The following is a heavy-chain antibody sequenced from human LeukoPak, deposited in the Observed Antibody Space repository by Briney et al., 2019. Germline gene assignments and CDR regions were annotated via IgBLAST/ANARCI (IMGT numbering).Heavy chain of an antibody. V-gene: IGHV1-2*02. CDR1: GYTFIGYY. D-gene: IGHD6-13*01. CDR3: ARGGVSSSWYETDYYYYYGMDV. J-gene: IGHJ6*02. Sequence: ASVKVSCKASGYTFIGYYMHWVRQAPGQGLEWMGWINPNSGGTNYAQKFQGRVTMTRDTSISTAYMELSRLRSDDTAVYYCARGGVSSSWYETDYYYYYGMDVWGQGTTVTVSS. CDR2: INPNSGGT.